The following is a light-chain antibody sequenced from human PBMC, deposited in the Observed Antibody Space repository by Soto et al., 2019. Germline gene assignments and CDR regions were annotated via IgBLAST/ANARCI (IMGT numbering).Light chain of an antibody. CDR1: QSVSSN. CDR2: GAS. V-gene: IGKV3-15*01. Sequence: EIVMTQSPATLSVSPGERATLSCRASQSVSSNFAWYQQKPGQAPRLLIYGASTSAVGIPARFSAIGPGTEFTLTISSLQSEDFAVYYCEQYNNCPITFGPGTKVDIK. J-gene: IGKJ3*01. CDR3: EQYNNCPIT.